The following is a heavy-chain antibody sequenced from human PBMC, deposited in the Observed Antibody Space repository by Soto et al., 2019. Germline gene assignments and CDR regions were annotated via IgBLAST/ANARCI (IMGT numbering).Heavy chain of an antibody. CDR3: ATTYYYDSSGYSDYYYYYGMDV. J-gene: IGHJ6*02. CDR2: IIPIFGTA. CDR1: GGTFSSYA. D-gene: IGHD3-22*01. Sequence: QVQLVQSGAEVKKPGSSVKVSCKASGGTFSSYAISWVRQAPGQGLEWMGGIIPIFGTANYAQKFQGRVTITADESTSTAYMELSSLRSEDTAVYYCATTYYYDSSGYSDYYYYYGMDVWGQETTITVSS. V-gene: IGHV1-69*12.